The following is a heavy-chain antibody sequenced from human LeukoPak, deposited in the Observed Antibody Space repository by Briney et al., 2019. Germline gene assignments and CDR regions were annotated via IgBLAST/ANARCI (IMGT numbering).Heavy chain of an antibody. D-gene: IGHD1-26*01. V-gene: IGHV3-30*18. Sequence: PGGSLTLACAASGFTFGSYCLHWVRQAPGKGLEWVAVISYDGSNKFCAVSVKGRFTISRDNSKNTLYLQMNSLRAEDTAMYYCAKNTGTYDGLIDSWGQGTLVTVSS. CDR2: ISYDGSNK. CDR3: AKNTGTYDGLIDS. J-gene: IGHJ4*02. CDR1: GFTFGSYC.